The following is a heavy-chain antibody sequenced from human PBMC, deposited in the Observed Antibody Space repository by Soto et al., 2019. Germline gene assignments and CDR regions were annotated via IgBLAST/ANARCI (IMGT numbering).Heavy chain of an antibody. J-gene: IGHJ4*02. CDR1: GFTFSSYA. CDR2: ISCSGGST. CDR3: AKDRYSSSSEGFDY. V-gene: IGHV3-23*01. D-gene: IGHD6-6*01. Sequence: GGSLRLSCAASGFTFSSYAMSWVRQAPGKGLEWVSAISCSGGSTYYADSVKGRFTISRDNSKNTLYLQLNSLRAYDTAVYYCAKDRYSSSSEGFDYWGQGTLVTVSS.